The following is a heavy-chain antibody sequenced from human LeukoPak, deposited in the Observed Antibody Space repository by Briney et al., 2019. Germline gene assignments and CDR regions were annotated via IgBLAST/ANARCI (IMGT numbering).Heavy chain of an antibody. CDR3: ARGTGDFDS. CDR1: GFTFSSFA. CDR2: ISGRGDST. Sequence: GGSLRLSCAASGFTFSSFAMSWVRQAPGKGLEWVSVISGRGDSTYYADSVKGRFTISRDNSKSTVYLQMNSLRAEDTAVYYCARGTGDFDSWGQGTLVIVSS. J-gene: IGHJ4*02. D-gene: IGHD7-27*01. V-gene: IGHV3-23*01.